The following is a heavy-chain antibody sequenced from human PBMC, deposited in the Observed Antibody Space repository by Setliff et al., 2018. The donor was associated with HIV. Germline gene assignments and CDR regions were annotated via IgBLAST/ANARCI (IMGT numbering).Heavy chain of an antibody. D-gene: IGHD3-22*01. CDR1: GFTFSDYH. CDR3: AREIVTLYTGGHYLYGIDV. V-gene: IGHV3-11*06. Sequence: GGSLRLSCAASGFTFSDYHMSWIRQAPGKGLEWVSYISSSSSYTNYADSVKGRFTISRDNAKNSLYLQMNSLRAGDTAVYYCAREIVTLYTGGHYLYGIDVWGQGTAVTVSS. CDR2: ISSSSSYT. J-gene: IGHJ6*02.